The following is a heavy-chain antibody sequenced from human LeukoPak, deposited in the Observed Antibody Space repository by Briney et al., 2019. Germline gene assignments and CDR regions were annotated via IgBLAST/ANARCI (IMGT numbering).Heavy chain of an antibody. D-gene: IGHD2-2*01. CDR2: ISGSGGST. CDR3: AKDRHAPGRYCSSTSCFPFDS. CDR1: GFTFSSYA. J-gene: IGHJ5*01. V-gene: IGHV3-23*01. Sequence: PGGSLRLSCGVSGFTFSSYAMSWVRQAPGKGLEWVSGISGSGGSTYYADSVKGRFTISRDNTKNTLYLQMNSLRAEDTAVYYCAKDRHAPGRYCSSTSCFPFDSWGQGTLVTVSS.